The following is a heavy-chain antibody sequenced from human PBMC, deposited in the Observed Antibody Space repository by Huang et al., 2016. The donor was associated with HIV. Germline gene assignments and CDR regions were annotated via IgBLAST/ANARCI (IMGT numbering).Heavy chain of an antibody. CDR2: IYPGDSDT. CDR3: ARHDGARPGWVDN. Sequence: EVQLVQSGAEVKKPGESLKISCKVSGYMFTKYWIGWVRAMPGKGREQMRNIYPGDSDTRYSPSFPGQGTISADKSITTAHRQWSSLKASDTAIYYCARHDGARPGWVDNWGQGTLVTVSS. V-gene: IGHV5-51*01. J-gene: IGHJ5*02. D-gene: IGHD4-17*01. CDR1: GYMFTKYW.